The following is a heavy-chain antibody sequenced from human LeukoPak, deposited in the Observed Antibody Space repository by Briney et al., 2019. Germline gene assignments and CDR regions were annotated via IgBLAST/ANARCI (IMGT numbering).Heavy chain of an antibody. CDR3: AKAAGYSSGWPFEY. J-gene: IGHJ4*02. V-gene: IGHV3-33*08. Sequence: GGSLRLSCAASGFTFSTYAMAWVRQAPGKGLEWVAVIWHDGSNKYYADSVKGRFTISRDNSKNTLYLQMNGLRAEDTAVYYCAKAAGYSSGWPFEYWGQGTLVTVSS. CDR2: IWHDGSNK. CDR1: GFTFSTYA. D-gene: IGHD6-19*01.